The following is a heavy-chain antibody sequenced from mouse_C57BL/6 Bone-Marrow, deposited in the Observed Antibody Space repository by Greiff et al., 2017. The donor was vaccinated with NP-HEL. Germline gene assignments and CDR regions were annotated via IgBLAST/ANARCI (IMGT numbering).Heavy chain of an antibody. D-gene: IGHD4-1*01. J-gene: IGHJ3*01. V-gene: IGHV5-4*01. Sequence: EVHLVESGGGLVKPGGSLKLSCAASGFTFSSYAMSWVRQTPEKRLEWVATISDGGSYTYYPDNVKGRFTISRDNAKNNLYLQMSHLKSEDTAMYYCARPLGALFACWGQGTLVTVSA. CDR3: ARPLGALFAC. CDR1: GFTFSSYA. CDR2: ISDGGSYT.